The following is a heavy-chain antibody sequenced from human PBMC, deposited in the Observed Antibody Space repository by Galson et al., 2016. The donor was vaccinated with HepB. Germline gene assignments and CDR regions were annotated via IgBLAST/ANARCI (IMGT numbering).Heavy chain of an antibody. J-gene: IGHJ4*02. Sequence: TLSLTCTVSGGSISSGGNYWTWIRQHPGKGLEWIGYIHDGGNTYYSPSLKSRAIISVDTSKKQISLKVRSVTAADSAVYYCARARSAVTAYLDYWGQGTLVTVSS. V-gene: IGHV4-31*03. CDR2: IHDGGNT. D-gene: IGHD2-21*02. CDR1: GGSISSGGNY. CDR3: ARARSAVTAYLDY.